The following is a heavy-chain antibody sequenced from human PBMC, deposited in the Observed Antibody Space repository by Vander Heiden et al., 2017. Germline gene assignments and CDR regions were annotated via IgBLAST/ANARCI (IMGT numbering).Heavy chain of an antibody. D-gene: IGHD2-8*01. CDR3: ARGRLMVYGDV. V-gene: IGHV3-23*01. CDR2: ISSRGDST. CDR1: GFTFSDYA. J-gene: IGHJ6*02. Sequence: EVQVLESGGGSVQPGGSLRLSCAGSGFTFSDYAMSWVRQAPGKGLEWVSAISSRGDSTFDADSVKGRFTISRDNSNNMLYLQMNSLRAEDTAVYYCARGRLMVYGDVWGQGTTVTVSS.